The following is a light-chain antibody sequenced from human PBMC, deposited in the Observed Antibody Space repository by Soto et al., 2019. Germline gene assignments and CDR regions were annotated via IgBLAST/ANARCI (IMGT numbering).Light chain of an antibody. J-gene: IGKJ4*01. CDR1: QSVSSSY. Sequence: EIVLTQSPGTLSLSPGERATLSCRASQSVSSSYLAWYQQKPGQALRLLIYGAYSRVTGIPARFSGSGSGTDFTLTSSRLEPEDFAVNSCHQYGSSPLSNFGGGTKVEIK. V-gene: IGKV3-20*01. CDR2: GAY. CDR3: HQYGSSPLSN.